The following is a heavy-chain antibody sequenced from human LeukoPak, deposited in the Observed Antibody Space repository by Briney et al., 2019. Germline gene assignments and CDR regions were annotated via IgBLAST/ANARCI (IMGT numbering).Heavy chain of an antibody. V-gene: IGHV1-8*03. CDR1: GYTFTSYD. CDR2: MNPNSGNT. D-gene: IGHD2-2*01. J-gene: IGHJ5*02. CDR3: ARVPTWGYCSSTSCSRGSWFDP. Sequence: ASVKVSCKASGYTFTSYDINWVRQATGQGLEWMGWMNPNSGNTGYAQKFQGRVTITRNTSISTAYMELSSLRSEDTAVYYVARVPTWGYCSSTSCSRGSWFDPWGQGTLVTVSS.